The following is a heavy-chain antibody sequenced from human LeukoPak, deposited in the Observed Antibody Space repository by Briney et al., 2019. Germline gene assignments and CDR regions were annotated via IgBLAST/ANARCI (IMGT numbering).Heavy chain of an antibody. CDR2: ISYDGSNK. Sequence: GRSLRLSCAASGFTFSSYAMHWVRQVPGKGLEWVAVISYDGSNKYYADSVKGRFTISRDNSKNTLYLQMNSLRAEDTAVYYCARGPHNYDILTGYYYYWGQGTLVTVSS. V-gene: IGHV3-30*04. CDR1: GFTFSSYA. J-gene: IGHJ4*02. D-gene: IGHD3-9*01. CDR3: ARGPHNYDILTGYYYY.